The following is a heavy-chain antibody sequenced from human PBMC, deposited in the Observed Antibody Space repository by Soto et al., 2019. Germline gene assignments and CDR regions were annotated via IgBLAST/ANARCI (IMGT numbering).Heavy chain of an antibody. CDR3: TIGSCSGEVFDI. CDR2: IIPMLGVR. V-gene: IGHV1-69*02. D-gene: IGHD2-15*01. J-gene: IGHJ3*02. Sequence: QVQLVQSGAAVKKPGSSVKVSCKDSGGPFNTYSMFWVRQAPGQGLEWMGRIIPMLGVRNYVQRFQDRVTTNQDKATAEVQMELRSLRSEDTALYYCTIGSCSGEVFDIGCQGAMGTVSS. CDR1: GGPFNTYS.